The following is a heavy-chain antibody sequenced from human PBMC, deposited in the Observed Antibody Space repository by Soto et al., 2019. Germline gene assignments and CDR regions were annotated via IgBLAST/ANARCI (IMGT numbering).Heavy chain of an antibody. CDR1: GFTFNNYP. D-gene: IGHD6-13*01. CDR3: ARGRGAAADYFDF. J-gene: IGHJ4*02. V-gene: IGHV3-23*01. CDR2: ISGRGGST. Sequence: GGSLRLSCAASGFTFNNYPMSWVRQAPVKGLEWVSAISGRGGSTSYADSVKGRFTISRDNSKNTLYLQMNSLRADDAAVYYCARGRGAAADYFDFWGQGTLVTVSS.